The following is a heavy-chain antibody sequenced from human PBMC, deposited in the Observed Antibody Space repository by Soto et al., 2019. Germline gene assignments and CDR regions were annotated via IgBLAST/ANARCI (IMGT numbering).Heavy chain of an antibody. V-gene: IGHV4-59*01. CDR1: GGSISSYY. D-gene: IGHD3-22*01. CDR3: ARMNYYDTSGYTFDY. Sequence: SETLSLTCTVSGGSISSYYWSWIRQPPGKGLEWIGYIYFRGTTNYNPSLKSRVTMSADTSKNQFSLKLNSVTAADTAVYYCARMNYYDTSGYTFDYWGQGMMVTSP. CDR2: IYFRGTT. J-gene: IGHJ4*02.